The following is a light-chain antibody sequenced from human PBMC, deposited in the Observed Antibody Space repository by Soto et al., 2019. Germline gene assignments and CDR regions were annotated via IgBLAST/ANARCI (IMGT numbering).Light chain of an antibody. J-gene: IGKJ1*01. CDR2: EAS. CDR3: QQYNSGWT. V-gene: IGKV1-5*03. CDR1: QSISRW. Sequence: DTQMTESPATLSASVGDIVTITCRASQSISRWLAWYQQKPGKPPSLLIYEASNLENGVPSRFSGSGSGTEFSLTISSLQPDDSATYYCQQYNSGWTFGQGTKVDIK.